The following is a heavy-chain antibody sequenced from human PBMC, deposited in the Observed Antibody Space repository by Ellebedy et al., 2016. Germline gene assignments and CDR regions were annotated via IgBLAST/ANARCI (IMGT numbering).Heavy chain of an antibody. J-gene: IGHJ6*02. CDR1: GFSFRNYV. CDR3: ARDLRPGSHPLYYDPDV. D-gene: IGHD3-10*01. Sequence: AGSLRLSXAAYGFSFRNYVMQWVRQAPGKGLEWVAGISSDGSNEYYLDSAKGRFTISRDNSKNMLFLEMKSLRVDDTSVYYCARDLRPGSHPLYYDPDVWGQGTTVTVSS. V-gene: IGHV3-30*03. CDR2: ISSDGSNE.